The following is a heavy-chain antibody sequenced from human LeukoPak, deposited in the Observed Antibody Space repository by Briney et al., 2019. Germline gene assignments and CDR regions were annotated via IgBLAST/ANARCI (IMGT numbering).Heavy chain of an antibody. Sequence: GGSLRLSCAASGFTFSSYAMSWVRQAPGKGLEWVSATSGSGGSTYYADSVKGRFTISRDNSKNTLYLQMNSLRAEDTAVYYCARDPITIFGVAGFDPWGQGTLVTVSS. J-gene: IGHJ5*02. V-gene: IGHV3-23*01. CDR1: GFTFSSYA. CDR2: TSGSGGST. CDR3: ARDPITIFGVAGFDP. D-gene: IGHD3-3*01.